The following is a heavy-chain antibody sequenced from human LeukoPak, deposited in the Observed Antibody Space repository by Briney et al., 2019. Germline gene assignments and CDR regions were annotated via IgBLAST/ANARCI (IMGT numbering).Heavy chain of an antibody. D-gene: IGHD3-22*01. V-gene: IGHV3-53*01. Sequence: PGGSLRLSCAASGFTVSSNYMSWVRQAPGKGLEWVSVIYSGGSTYYADSVKGRFTISRDNSKNTLYLQMNSLRAEDTAVYYCARETYYYDSSGYNVWGQGTLVTVSS. CDR3: ARETYYYDSSGYNV. CDR2: IYSGGST. CDR1: GFTVSSNY. J-gene: IGHJ4*02.